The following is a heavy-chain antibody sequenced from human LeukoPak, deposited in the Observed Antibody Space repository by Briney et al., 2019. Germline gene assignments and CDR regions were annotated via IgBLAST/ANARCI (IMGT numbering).Heavy chain of an antibody. Sequence: PSETLSLTCTVSGGSISSGSYYWSWIRQPAGKGLEWIGRIYTSGSTNYNPSLKSRVTISVDKSKNQFSLKLSSVTAADTAVYYCARGGRPRAFDIWGQGTMVTVSS. V-gene: IGHV4-61*02. J-gene: IGHJ3*02. CDR3: ARGGRPRAFDI. CDR1: GGSISSGSYY. CDR2: IYTSGST.